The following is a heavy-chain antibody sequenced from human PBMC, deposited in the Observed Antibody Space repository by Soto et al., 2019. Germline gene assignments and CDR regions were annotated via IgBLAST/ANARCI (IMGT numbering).Heavy chain of an antibody. Sequence: ASVKVSCKASGYTFTSYDINWVRQATGRGLEWMGWMNPNSGNTGYAQKFQGRVTMTRNTSISTAYMELSSLRSEDTAVYYCARRATLRRVNNWFDPWGQGTLVTVSS. CDR3: ARRATLRRVNNWFDP. V-gene: IGHV1-8*01. CDR1: GYTFTSYD. D-gene: IGHD1-26*01. CDR2: MNPNSGNT. J-gene: IGHJ5*02.